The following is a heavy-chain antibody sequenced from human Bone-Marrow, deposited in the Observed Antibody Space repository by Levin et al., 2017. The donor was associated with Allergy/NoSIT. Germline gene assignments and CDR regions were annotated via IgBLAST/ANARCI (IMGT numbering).Heavy chain of an antibody. D-gene: IGHD1-26*01. V-gene: IGHV3-53*01. CDR2: IYSGGST. J-gene: IGHJ4*02. CDR3: ARIFGGSYFLDY. Sequence: GESLKISCAASGFTVSSNYMSWVRQAPGKGLEWVSVIYSGGSTYYADSVKGRFTISRDNSKNTLYLQMNSLRAEDTAVYYCARIFGGSYFLDYWGQGTLVTVSS. CDR1: GFTVSSNY.